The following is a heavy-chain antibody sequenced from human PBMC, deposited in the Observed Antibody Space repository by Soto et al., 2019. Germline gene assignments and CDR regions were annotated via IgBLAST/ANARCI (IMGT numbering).Heavy chain of an antibody. D-gene: IGHD3-10*01. CDR3: ARHRGPMVRGVISNWFDP. CDR1: GGSISSSSYY. J-gene: IGHJ5*02. Sequence: QLQLQESGPGLVKPSETLSLTCTVSGGSISSSSYYWGWIRQPPGKGLEWIGSIYYSGSSYYNPSRTSRVNISVDKSKTQFSLKLSSVTAADTAEYYCARHRGPMVRGVISNWFDPWGQGTRVTVSS. V-gene: IGHV4-39*01. CDR2: IYYSGSS.